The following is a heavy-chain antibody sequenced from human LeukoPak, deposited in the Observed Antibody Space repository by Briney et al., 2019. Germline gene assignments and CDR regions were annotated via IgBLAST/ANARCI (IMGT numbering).Heavy chain of an antibody. V-gene: IGHV1-18*01. D-gene: IGHD6-19*01. J-gene: IGHJ6*03. Sequence: ASVKVSCTASGYTFTSYGISWVRQAPGQGLEWMGWISAYNGNTNYAQKLQGRVTMTTDTSTSTAYMELRSLRSDDTAVYYCARKSSGWSDYYYYYMDVWGKGTTATVSS. CDR1: GYTFTSYG. CDR2: ISAYNGNT. CDR3: ARKSSGWSDYYYYYMDV.